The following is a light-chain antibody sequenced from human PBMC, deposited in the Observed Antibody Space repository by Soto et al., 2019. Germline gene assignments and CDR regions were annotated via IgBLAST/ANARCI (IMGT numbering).Light chain of an antibody. CDR1: QGISNY. Sequence: DIQMTQSPSSLSASVGARVTITCRASQGISNYLAWYQQRPGKVPKLLIYAASTLQSGVPSPFSGRGSGTDFTLTITSLQPEDVATYYCHRYNSALLTVGPGTKVDIK. CDR2: AAS. V-gene: IGKV1-27*01. CDR3: HRYNSALLT. J-gene: IGKJ3*01.